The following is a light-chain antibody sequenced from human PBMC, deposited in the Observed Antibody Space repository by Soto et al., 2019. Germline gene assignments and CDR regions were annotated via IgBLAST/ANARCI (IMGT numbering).Light chain of an antibody. Sequence: QSVLTQPPSASGTPGQRVTISCSGRSSNIGSNYVHWYPHVPGTAPKLLIYRDNPRPSGVPDRFSGSKSGTSASLAISGLRSEDEADYYCAAWDDSLGGWVFGGGTKLTVL. V-gene: IGLV1-47*01. CDR1: SSNIGSNY. J-gene: IGLJ3*02. CDR2: RDN. CDR3: AAWDDSLGGWV.